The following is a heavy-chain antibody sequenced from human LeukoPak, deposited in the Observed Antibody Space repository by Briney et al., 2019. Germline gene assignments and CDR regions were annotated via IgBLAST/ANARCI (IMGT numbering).Heavy chain of an antibody. Sequence: PGGSLRLSCAASGFTFRNYWMSWVRQVPGRGPEWVANVNRDGSETYYLDSVKGRFTISKDNAKNSLYLQMNSLRAEDTALYHCARNNAMDVWGQGTTVIVSS. D-gene: IGHD2-8*01. CDR3: ARNNAMDV. CDR2: VNRDGSET. CDR1: GFTFRNYW. J-gene: IGHJ6*02. V-gene: IGHV3-7*03.